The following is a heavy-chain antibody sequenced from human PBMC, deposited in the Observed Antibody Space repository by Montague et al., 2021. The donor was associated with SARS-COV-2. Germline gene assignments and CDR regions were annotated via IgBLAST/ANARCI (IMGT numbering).Heavy chain of an antibody. Sequence: PALVTPTQTLTLTCTFSGFSLRTSGMCVSWIRQPPGKALEWLALIDWDDDKYYSTSLGTRLNISKDTSKNQVVLTMTNMDPVDTATYYCARVRTEQWLALSFDYWGQGTLVTVSS. J-gene: IGHJ4*02. D-gene: IGHD6-19*01. CDR2: IDWDDDK. CDR1: GFSLRTSGMC. CDR3: ARVRTEQWLALSFDY. V-gene: IGHV2-70*01.